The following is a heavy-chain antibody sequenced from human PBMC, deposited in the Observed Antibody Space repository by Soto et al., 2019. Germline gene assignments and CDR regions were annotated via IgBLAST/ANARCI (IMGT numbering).Heavy chain of an antibody. CDR2: AYYRSKWYN. CDR3: ARGDIVVVVAAPDAFDI. J-gene: IGHJ3*02. Sequence: SQTLSLTCAISGDSVSSNSAAWNWIRQSPSRGLEWLGRAYYRSKWYNDYAVSVKSRITINPDTSKNQFSLQLNSVTPEDTAVYYCARGDIVVVVAAPDAFDIWGQGTMVT. V-gene: IGHV6-1*01. CDR1: GDSVSSNSAA. D-gene: IGHD2-15*01.